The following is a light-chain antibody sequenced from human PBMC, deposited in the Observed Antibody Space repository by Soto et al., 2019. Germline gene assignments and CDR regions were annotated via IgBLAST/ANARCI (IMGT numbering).Light chain of an antibody. Sequence: QSALTQPASVSGSPGQSITISCTGTSSDVGGYNYVSLYQQHPGKVPKLMIYDVSNRPSGVSNRFSGSKSVTTASLTISGLQAEDEADDYCSSYTSSSTVVFGGGTKLTVL. J-gene: IGLJ2*01. V-gene: IGLV2-14*01. CDR3: SSYTSSSTVV. CDR1: SSDVGGYNY. CDR2: DVS.